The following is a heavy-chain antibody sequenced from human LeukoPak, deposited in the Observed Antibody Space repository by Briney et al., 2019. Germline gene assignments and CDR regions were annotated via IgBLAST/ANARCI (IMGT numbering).Heavy chain of an antibody. D-gene: IGHD2-15*01. CDR1: GFTFSSYW. V-gene: IGHV3-74*01. CDR2: INSDGSST. Sequence: RAGGSLRLSCAASGFTFSSYWMHWVRQAPGKGLVWVSRINSDGSSTSYADSVKGRFTISRDNSKNTLYLQMNSLRAEDTAVYYCAKEPYCSGGSCYRTDWFDPWGQGTLVTVSS. CDR3: AKEPYCSGGSCYRTDWFDP. J-gene: IGHJ5*02.